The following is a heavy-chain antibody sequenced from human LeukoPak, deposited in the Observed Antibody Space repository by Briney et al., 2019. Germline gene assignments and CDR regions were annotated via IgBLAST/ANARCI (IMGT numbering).Heavy chain of an antibody. V-gene: IGHV3-21*01. Sequence: PGGSLRLSCAASGFTFSSYSMNWVRQAPGKGLEWVSSISSSSSYIYYADSVKGRFTISRDNAKNSLYLQMNSLRAEDTAVYYCSRRYCSSTSCQYYYYYMDVWGKGTTVTVSS. CDR2: ISSSSSYI. CDR1: GFTFSSYS. J-gene: IGHJ6*03. CDR3: SRRYCSSTSCQYYYYYMDV. D-gene: IGHD2-2*01.